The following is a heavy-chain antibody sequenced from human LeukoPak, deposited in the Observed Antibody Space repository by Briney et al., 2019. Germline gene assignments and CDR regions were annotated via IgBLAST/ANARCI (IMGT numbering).Heavy chain of an antibody. CDR3: ARDFHDSSGPPRNFQH. V-gene: IGHV1-46*01. J-gene: IGHJ1*01. CDR2: INPSGGST. Sequence: ASVKVPCKASGYTFTSYYMHWVRQAPGQGLEWMGMINPSGGSTSYAQKFQGRITMTRDTSTSTVYMELSSLRSEDTAVYYCARDFHDSSGPPRNFQHWGQGTLVTVSS. D-gene: IGHD3-22*01. CDR1: GYTFTSYY.